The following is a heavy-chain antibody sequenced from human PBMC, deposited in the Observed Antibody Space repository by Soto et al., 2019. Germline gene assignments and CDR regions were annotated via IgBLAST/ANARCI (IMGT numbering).Heavy chain of an antibody. CDR1: GGTFSSYA. CDR3: ARVAFSITMIVVVITGCFDP. J-gene: IGHJ5*02. V-gene: IGHV1-69*12. D-gene: IGHD3-22*01. CDR2: IIPIFGTA. Sequence: QVQLVQSGAEVKKPGSSVKVSCKASGGTFSSYAISWVRQAPGQGLEWMGGIIPIFGTANYAQKFQGRVTITADESTSTAYMELSSMRSEDPPVYYCARVAFSITMIVVVITGCFDPWGQGTLVTVSS.